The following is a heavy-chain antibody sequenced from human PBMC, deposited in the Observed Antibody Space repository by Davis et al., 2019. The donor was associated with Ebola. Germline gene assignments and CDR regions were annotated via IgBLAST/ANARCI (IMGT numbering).Heavy chain of an antibody. CDR3: ASPSLSGLDAFDI. J-gene: IGHJ3*02. CDR1: GGSISSSSYY. Sequence: PSETLSLTCTVSGGSISSSSYYWGWIRQPPGKGLEWIGSIYYSGSTYYNPSLKSRVTISVDTSKNQFSLKLSSVTAADTAVYYCASPSLSGLDAFDIWGQGTMVTVSS. V-gene: IGHV4-39*01. CDR2: IYYSGST. D-gene: IGHD3-22*01.